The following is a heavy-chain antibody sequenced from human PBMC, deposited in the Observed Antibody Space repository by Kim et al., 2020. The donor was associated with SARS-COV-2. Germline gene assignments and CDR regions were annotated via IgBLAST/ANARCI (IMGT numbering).Heavy chain of an antibody. Sequence: ASVKVSCKASGYTFTSYDINLVRQATGQGLEWMGWMNHNSGNTGYAQKFQGRVTMTRNTSITTAYMELSSLRSEDTAVYYCARGFRAAAGHFYYYYYMDVWGKVTTVTVS. CDR1: GYTFTSYD. V-gene: IGHV1-8*01. CDR2: MNHNSGNT. J-gene: IGHJ6*03. D-gene: IGHD6-13*01. CDR3: ARGFRAAAGHFYYYYYMDV.